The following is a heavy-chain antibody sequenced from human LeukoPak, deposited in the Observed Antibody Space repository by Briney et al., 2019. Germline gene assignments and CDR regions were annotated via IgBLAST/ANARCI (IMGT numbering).Heavy chain of an antibody. CDR3: ARGGIAAAGTFDY. J-gene: IGHJ4*02. CDR1: GFTFSSDS. D-gene: IGHD6-13*01. Sequence: PGGSLRLSCAASGFTFSSDSMNSVRQAPGKRLEWFSSISSSSTYISYAYSVKGRFTISRDNAKNSLYLQMNSLRAEDTAVYYCARGGIAAAGTFDYWGQGTLVTVSS. V-gene: IGHV3-21*01. CDR2: ISSSSTYI.